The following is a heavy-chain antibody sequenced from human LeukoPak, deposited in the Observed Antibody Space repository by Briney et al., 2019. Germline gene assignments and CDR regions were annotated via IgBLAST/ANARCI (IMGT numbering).Heavy chain of an antibody. V-gene: IGHV3-23*01. CDR3: AKGAYYYGSGSYCFDH. D-gene: IGHD3-10*01. J-gene: IGHJ5*02. CDR2: ISGTGGST. CDR1: GFTFSSYG. Sequence: GGSLRLSCAASGFTFSSYGMHWVRQAPGKGLEWVSSISGTGGSTDYADSVKGRFTISRDYSKNTLFLQMNSLRAEDTAVYYCAKGAYYYGSGSYCFDHWGQGTLVTVST.